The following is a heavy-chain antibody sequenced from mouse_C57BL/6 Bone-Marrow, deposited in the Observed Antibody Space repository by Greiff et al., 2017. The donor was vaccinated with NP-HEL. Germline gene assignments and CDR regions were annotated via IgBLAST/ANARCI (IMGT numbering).Heavy chain of an antibody. Sequence: VQLQQSGPELVKPGASVKISCKASGYTFTDYYMNWVKQSHGKSLEWIGDINPNNGGTSYNQKFKGKATLTVDKSSSTAYMELRSLTSEGSAVYYCARSGGSSYEGYFDYWGQGTTLTVSS. D-gene: IGHD1-1*01. V-gene: IGHV1-26*01. CDR2: INPNNGGT. J-gene: IGHJ2*01. CDR1: GYTFTDYY. CDR3: ARSGGSSYEGYFDY.